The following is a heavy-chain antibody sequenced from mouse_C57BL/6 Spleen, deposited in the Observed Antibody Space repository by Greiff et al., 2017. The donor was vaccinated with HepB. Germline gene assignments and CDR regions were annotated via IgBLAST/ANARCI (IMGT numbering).Heavy chain of an antibody. D-gene: IGHD1-1*01. V-gene: IGHV1-18*01. CDR2: INPNNGGT. J-gene: IGHJ2*01. CDR3: ARNPRYYYGSSPYYLDY. CDR1: GYTFTDYN. Sequence: EVQLQQSGPELVKPGASVKIPCKASGYTFTDYNMDWVKQSHGKSLEWIGDINPNNGGTIYNQKFKGKATLTVDKSSSTAYMELRSLTSEDTAVYYCARNPRYYYGSSPYYLDYWGQGTTLTVSS.